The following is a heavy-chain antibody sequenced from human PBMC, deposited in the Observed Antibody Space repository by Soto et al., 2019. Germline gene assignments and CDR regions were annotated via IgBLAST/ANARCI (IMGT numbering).Heavy chain of an antibody. Sequence: EVQLVESGGGLAQPGGSLRLSCEASGFTFSSYSMNWVRQAPGKGLEWVSHIRSSSSTYYADSVKGRFTISRDNAKNSLYLQMNGLRAEDTAVYYCARDFGTWFGGMDVRGRGTTVTVSS. J-gene: IGHJ6*02. CDR1: GFTFSSYS. D-gene: IGHD3-10*01. CDR3: ARDFGTWFGGMDV. CDR2: IRSSSST. V-gene: IGHV3-48*01.